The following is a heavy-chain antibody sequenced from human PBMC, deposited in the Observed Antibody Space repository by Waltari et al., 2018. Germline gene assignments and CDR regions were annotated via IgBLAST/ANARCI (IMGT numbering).Heavy chain of an antibody. CDR3: ARAYASGDDAFDL. V-gene: IGHV5-51*01. D-gene: IGHD2-2*01. CDR1: GYRFTTYW. Sequence: EVQLVQSGAEVKKPGESLKISCKGSGYRFTTYWIGWVRQMPGKGLEWMGFVYPGDSDTRYSQSFQGQVTISADKSISTAYMQWSSLRASDTAMYYCARAYASGDDAFDLWGQGTVVTVSS. CDR2: VYPGDSDT. J-gene: IGHJ3*01.